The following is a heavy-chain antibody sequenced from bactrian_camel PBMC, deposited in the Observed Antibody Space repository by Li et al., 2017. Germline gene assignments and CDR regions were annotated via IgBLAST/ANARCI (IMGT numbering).Heavy chain of an antibody. D-gene: IGHD2*01. CDR2: INIGNARGSARGNP. CDR1: PHIFLNNY. CDR3: AAGPHGGLLPSSAGCGM. Sequence: HVQLVESGGGSVQAGGSLTLSCVASPHIFLNNYMGWFRQAPGKEREKVALINIGNARGSARGNPYYADSVKGRFTISQDNAKNTVYLQMSSLKPEDTAVYYCAAGPHGGLLPSSAGCGMWGQGTQVTVS. J-gene: IGHJ4*01. V-gene: IGHV3S54*01.